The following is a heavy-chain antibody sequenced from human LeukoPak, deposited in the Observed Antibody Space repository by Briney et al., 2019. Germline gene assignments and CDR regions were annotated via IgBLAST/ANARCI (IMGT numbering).Heavy chain of an antibody. J-gene: IGHJ4*02. CDR3: AKSIEQQLVRYYFDY. V-gene: IGHV3-33*06. CDR1: GFTFSSYG. Sequence: GGSLRLSCAASGFTFSSYGMHWVRQAPGKGLEWVAVIWYDGSNKYYADSVKGRFTISRDNSKNTLYLQMNSLRAEDTAVYYCAKSIEQQLVRYYFDYWGQGTLVTVSS. D-gene: IGHD6-13*01. CDR2: IWYDGSNK.